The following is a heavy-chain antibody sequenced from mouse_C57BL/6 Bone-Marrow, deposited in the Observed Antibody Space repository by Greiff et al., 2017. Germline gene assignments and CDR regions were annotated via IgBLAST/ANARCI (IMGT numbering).Heavy chain of an antibody. Sequence: EVKLVESGGGLVKPGGSLKLSCAASGFTFSDYGMHWVSPAPEKGLEWVAYISSGSSTIYYEDTVKGRFTISRYNAKITLFLQMTSLSSEDTAMYYCAADGKFFDYWGQGTTLTVSS. V-gene: IGHV5-17*01. CDR1: GFTFSDYG. D-gene: IGHD2-1*01. CDR2: ISSGSSTI. CDR3: AADGKFFDY. J-gene: IGHJ2*01.